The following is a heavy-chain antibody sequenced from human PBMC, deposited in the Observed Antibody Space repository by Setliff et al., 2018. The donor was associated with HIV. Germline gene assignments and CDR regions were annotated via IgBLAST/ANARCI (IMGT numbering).Heavy chain of an antibody. V-gene: IGHV3-23*01. CDR1: GFTFSTNW. CDR3: AKDWATYYYDSSGYYYFDY. D-gene: IGHD3-22*01. J-gene: IGHJ4*02. CDR2: ISGSGGST. Sequence: PGGSLRLSCAASGFTFSTNWMSWVRQAPGKGLEWVSTISGSGGSTYYADSVKGRFTISRDNSKKTLYLQMNSLRAEDTAVYYCAKDWATYYYDSSGYYYFDYWGQGTLVTVSS.